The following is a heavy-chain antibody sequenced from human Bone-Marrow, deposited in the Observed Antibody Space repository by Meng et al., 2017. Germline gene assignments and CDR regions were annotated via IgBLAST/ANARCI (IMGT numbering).Heavy chain of an antibody. V-gene: IGHV4-59*01. CDR3: ARLPKSRDYYGSGSYYSRFDP. CDR2: IYYSGST. D-gene: IGHD3-10*01. CDR1: GGSISSYY. Sequence: SETLSLTCTVSGGSISSYYWSWIRQPPGKGLEWIGYIYYSGSTNYNPSLKSRVTISVDTSKNQFSLKLSSVTAADTAVYYCARLPKSRDYYGSGSYYSRFDPWGQGTLVTVSS. J-gene: IGHJ5*02.